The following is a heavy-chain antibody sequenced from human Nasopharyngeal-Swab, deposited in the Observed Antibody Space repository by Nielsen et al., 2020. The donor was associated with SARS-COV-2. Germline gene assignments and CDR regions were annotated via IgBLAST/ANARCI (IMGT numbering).Heavy chain of an antibody. CDR3: ARGPAGSYGDFDY. Sequence: VRQAPGKGLEWVSSISTSSTNLYYADSVKGRFTISRDNARNSLYLQMNGLRVEDTAVYYCARGPAGSYGDFDYWGQGILVTVSS. D-gene: IGHD4-17*01. V-gene: IGHV3-21*01. CDR2: ISTSSTNL. J-gene: IGHJ4*02.